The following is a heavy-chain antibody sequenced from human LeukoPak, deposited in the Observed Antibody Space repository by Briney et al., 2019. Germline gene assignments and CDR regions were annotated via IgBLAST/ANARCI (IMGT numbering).Heavy chain of an antibody. Sequence: GGSLRLSCAASGFSFSTYWMSWVRQAPGRGLEWVANIKEDGSVKFYVDPVKGRFTVSRDNAKNSLYLQMSSLRAEDTAVYYCASYLGGTTGFDSWGQGTLVTVPS. CDR3: ASYLGGTTGFDS. D-gene: IGHD1-26*01. CDR1: GFSFSTYW. CDR2: IKEDGSVK. V-gene: IGHV3-7*05. J-gene: IGHJ4*02.